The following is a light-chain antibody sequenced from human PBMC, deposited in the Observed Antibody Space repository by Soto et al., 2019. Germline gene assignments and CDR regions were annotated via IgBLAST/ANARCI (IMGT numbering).Light chain of an antibody. CDR2: TTS. V-gene: IGKV1-39*01. Sequence: DIQMTQSPSSLSAYVGDRVTITGRASQSISTYLNWYLQKPGKAPNLLIYTTSILESGVPSRFSGSGSGTDFTLTISSLQPEDFATYFCQQSYSRPRTFGQGTKVDIK. J-gene: IGKJ1*01. CDR1: QSISTY. CDR3: QQSYSRPRT.